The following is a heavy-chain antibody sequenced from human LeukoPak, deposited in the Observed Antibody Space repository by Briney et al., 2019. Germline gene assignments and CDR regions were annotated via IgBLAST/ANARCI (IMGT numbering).Heavy chain of an antibody. J-gene: IGHJ4*02. CDR1: GFTFSSYE. Sequence: GGSLRLSCAASGFTFSSYEMNWVRQAPGKGLEWVSYISSSGSTIYYADSVKGRFTISRDNAKNSLYLQMNSLRAEDTAVYYCAKPLGPVSPFDYWGQGTLVTVSS. CDR2: ISSSGSTI. CDR3: AKPLGPVSPFDY. V-gene: IGHV3-48*03. D-gene: IGHD2/OR15-2a*01.